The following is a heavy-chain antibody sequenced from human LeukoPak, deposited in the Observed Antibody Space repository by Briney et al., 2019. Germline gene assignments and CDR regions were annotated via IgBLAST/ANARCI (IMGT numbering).Heavy chain of an antibody. V-gene: IGHV1-69*04. CDR3: ARVMGRTGTTSDYYYYMDV. CDR2: IIPILGIA. CDR1: VGTFSSYA. D-gene: IGHD1-7*01. J-gene: IGHJ6*03. Sequence: ASVKVSCKPSVGTFSSYAISWVRQAPGQGLEWMGRIIPILGIANYAQKFQGRVTITADKSTSTAYMELSSLRSEDTAVYYCARVMGRTGTTSDYYYYMDVWGKGTTVTVSS.